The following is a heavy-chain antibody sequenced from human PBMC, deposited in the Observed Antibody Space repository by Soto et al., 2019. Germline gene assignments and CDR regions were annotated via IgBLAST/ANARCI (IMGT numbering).Heavy chain of an antibody. J-gene: IGHJ4*02. CDR2: IYTPGST. D-gene: IGHD1-26*01. CDR3: ARGLVGSTTAFDY. CDR1: GFTVSRSY. Sequence: PGGSLRLPCAASGFTVSRSYMSWVRQAPGKGLEWVSSIYTPGSTYYADSVKGRFTISRDNSKNTVYLQMNSLRVEDTAVYYCARGLVGSTTAFDYWGQGSLVTVSS. V-gene: IGHV3-53*01.